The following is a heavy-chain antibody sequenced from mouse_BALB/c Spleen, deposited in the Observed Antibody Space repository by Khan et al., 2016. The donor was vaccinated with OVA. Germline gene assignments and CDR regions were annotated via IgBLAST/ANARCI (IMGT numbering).Heavy chain of an antibody. Sequence: QVQLQQSGAELMKPGASVKISCKATGYTFSSYWIEWVKQRLGHGLEWIGEILPGSGRNNYNEKFKGKATFTADTSSNTAYMQLSNLTSDDAAVYYCARGNYYGSSSWFGYWGQGTLVTVSA. CDR3: ARGNYYGSSSWFGY. J-gene: IGHJ3*01. V-gene: IGHV1-9*01. CDR1: GYTFSSYW. D-gene: IGHD1-1*01. CDR2: ILPGSGRN.